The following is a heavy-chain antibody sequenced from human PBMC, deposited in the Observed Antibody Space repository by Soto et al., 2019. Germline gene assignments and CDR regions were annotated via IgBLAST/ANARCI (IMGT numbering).Heavy chain of an antibody. CDR3: AKDIRPYGYYDSSGPVTSYYGMDV. CDR2: ISWDGGST. V-gene: IGHV3-43*01. Sequence: GAGSLACAASGFAFDDYTMHCVRQAPGKGLEWVSLISWDGGSTYYADSVKGRFTISRDNSKNSLYLQMNSLRTEDTALYYCAKDIRPYGYYDSSGPVTSYYGMDVWGQGTKVTVYS. J-gene: IGHJ6*02. D-gene: IGHD3-22*01. CDR1: GFAFDDYT.